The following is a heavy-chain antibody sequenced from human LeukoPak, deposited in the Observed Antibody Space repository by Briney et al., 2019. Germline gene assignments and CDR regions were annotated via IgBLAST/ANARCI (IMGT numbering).Heavy chain of an antibody. CDR1: VYTFTGYY. CDR2: INPNSGGT. Sequence: ASVKVSCKASVYTFTGYYMHWVRQAPGQGLEWMGWINPNSGGTNYAQKFQGRVTTTRDTSISTAYMELSRLRSDDTAVYYCARVVFSSSGDWFDPWAQGTLVTVSS. J-gene: IGHJ5*02. V-gene: IGHV1-2*02. D-gene: IGHD6-13*01. CDR3: ARVVFSSSGDWFDP.